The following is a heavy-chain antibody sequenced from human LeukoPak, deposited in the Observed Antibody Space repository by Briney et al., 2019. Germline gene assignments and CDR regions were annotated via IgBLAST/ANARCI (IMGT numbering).Heavy chain of an antibody. CDR1: GGSISSYY. CDR2: IYYSGST. D-gene: IGHD1-1*01. CDR3: ARHSRPTGSDY. Sequence: SETLSLTCTVSGGSISSYYWSWIRQPPGKGLEWIGYIYYSGSTNYNPSLKSRVTISVDTSKNQFSLKLSSVTAVDTAVYYCARHSRPTGSDYWGQGTLVTVSS. J-gene: IGHJ4*02. V-gene: IGHV4-59*08.